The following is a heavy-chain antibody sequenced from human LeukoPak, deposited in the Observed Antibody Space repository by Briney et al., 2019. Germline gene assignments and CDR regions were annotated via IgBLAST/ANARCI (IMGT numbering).Heavy chain of an antibody. CDR3: ARSAYASGWY. J-gene: IGHJ4*02. Sequence: PGGSLRLSCAASGFTFSDYYMSWIRQAPGKGLEWVSYITSGGTTIYYTDSVRGRFTISRDNAKNSLYLQMNSLRAEDTAMYYCARSAYASGWYLGQGTLVTVSS. V-gene: IGHV3-11*01. D-gene: IGHD6-19*01. CDR1: GFTFSDYY. CDR2: ITSGGTTI.